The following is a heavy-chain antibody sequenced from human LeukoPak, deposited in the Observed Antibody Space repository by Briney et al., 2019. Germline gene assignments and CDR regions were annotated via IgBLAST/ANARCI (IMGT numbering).Heavy chain of an antibody. CDR1: GGSVSSGSYC. Sequence: SETLSLTCTVSGGSVSSGSYCWSWIRQPPGKGLEWIGYIYYSGSTNYNPSLKSRVTISADTSKNQFSLKLSSVTAADTAVHYCARDGDYWGQGTLVTVSS. CDR3: ARDGDY. J-gene: IGHJ4*02. CDR2: IYYSGST. V-gene: IGHV4-61*01.